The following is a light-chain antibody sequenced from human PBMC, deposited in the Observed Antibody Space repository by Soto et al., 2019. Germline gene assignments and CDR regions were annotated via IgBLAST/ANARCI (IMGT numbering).Light chain of an antibody. J-gene: IGKJ1*01. V-gene: IGKV1-9*01. CDR1: QGISSY. CDR3: QQYNSYFWT. Sequence: NQLSQTPSHMPASVRETLTTTYRASQGISSYLAWYPQKPGKAPKLLIYAASTLQSGVPSRFSGSGSGTECNLTISSLQPDEGATYYGQQYNSYFWTVGHGTKVDIK. CDR2: AAS.